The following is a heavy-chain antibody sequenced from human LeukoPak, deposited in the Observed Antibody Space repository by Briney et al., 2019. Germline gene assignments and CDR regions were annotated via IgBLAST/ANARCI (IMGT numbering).Heavy chain of an antibody. V-gene: IGHV3-48*01. D-gene: IGHD2-2*01. CDR1: GFTFSSYS. CDR3: AKDIVVVPAAPDDAFDI. CDR2: ISSSSSTI. J-gene: IGHJ3*02. Sequence: GGSLRLSCAASGFTFSSYSMNWVRQAPGKGLEWVSYISSSSSTIYYADSVKGRFTISRDNSKNTLYLQMNSLRAEDTAVYYCAKDIVVVPAAPDDAFDIWGQGTMVTVSS.